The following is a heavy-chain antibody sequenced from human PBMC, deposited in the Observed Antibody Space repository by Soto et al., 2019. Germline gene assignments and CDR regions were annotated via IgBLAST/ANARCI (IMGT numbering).Heavy chain of an antibody. J-gene: IGHJ6*02. CDR1: GYTFTSYY. CDR3: ARVDCSSTSCYPGGYYYYYGMDV. Sequence: ASVKVSCKASGYTFTSYYMHWVRQSPGQGLEWMGVINPSGGSTSYAQKFQGRVTMTRDTSTSTVYMELSSLRSEDTAVYYCARVDCSSTSCYPGGYYYYYGMDVWGQGTTVTVSS. CDR2: INPSGGST. V-gene: IGHV1-46*01. D-gene: IGHD2-2*01.